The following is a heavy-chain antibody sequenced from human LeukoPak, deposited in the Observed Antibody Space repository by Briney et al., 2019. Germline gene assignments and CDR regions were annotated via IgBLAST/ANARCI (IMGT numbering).Heavy chain of an antibody. D-gene: IGHD3-22*01. J-gene: IGHJ4*02. V-gene: IGHV1-69*01. CDR3: ARDSPQYYYDSSGYYRTREFDY. CDR2: IIPIFGTA. CDR1: GGTFRSYA. Sequence: ASVKVSCKASGGTFRSYAISWVRQAPGQGLEWMGGIIPIFGTANYAQKFQGRVTINADESTSTAYMELSSLRSEDTAVYYCARDSPQYYYDSSGYYRTREFDYWGQGTLVTVSS.